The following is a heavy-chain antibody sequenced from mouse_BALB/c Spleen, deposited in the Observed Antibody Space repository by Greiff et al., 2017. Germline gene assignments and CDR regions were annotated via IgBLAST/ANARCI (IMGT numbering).Heavy chain of an antibody. Sequence: VQLQQSGAELVRPGASVTLSCKASGYTFTDYEMHWVKQTPVHGLEWIGAIDPETGGTAYNQKFKGKATLTADKSSSTAYMELRSLTSEDSAVYFCTRAYGYGRAWFAYWGQGTPVTVSA. CDR1: GYTFTDYE. D-gene: IGHD2-2*01. J-gene: IGHJ3*01. CDR2: IDPETGGT. V-gene: IGHV1-15*01. CDR3: TRAYGYGRAWFAY.